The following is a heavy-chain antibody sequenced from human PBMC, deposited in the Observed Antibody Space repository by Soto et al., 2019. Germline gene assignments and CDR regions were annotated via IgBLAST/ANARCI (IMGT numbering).Heavy chain of an antibody. V-gene: IGHV4-31*02. Sequence: SETLSLTCTVSGGSISSGGYYWSWIRQHPGEGLEWIGYIYYSGSTYYNPSLKSRVTISVDTSKNQFSLKLSSVTAADTAVYYCAREKVEQQQNWFDPWGQGTLVTVSS. D-gene: IGHD6-13*01. CDR2: IYYSGST. CDR1: GGSISSGGYY. J-gene: IGHJ5*02. CDR3: AREKVEQQQNWFDP.